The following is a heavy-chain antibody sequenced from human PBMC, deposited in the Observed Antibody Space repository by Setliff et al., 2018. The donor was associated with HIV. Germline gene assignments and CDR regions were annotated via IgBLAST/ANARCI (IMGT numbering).Heavy chain of an antibody. CDR1: GFTFSTYG. CDR2: IWYDGSNK. J-gene: IGHJ4*02. CDR3: AKGPGYSSSWYYFNY. D-gene: IGHD6-13*01. V-gene: IGHV3-33*06. Sequence: RLSCAASGFTFSTYGMHWVRQAPGKGLEWLAVIWYDGSNKYYADSVKGRFTISRDNSKNTLYLQMNSLRAEDTAVYYCAKGPGYSSSWYYFNYWGQGTLVTVSS.